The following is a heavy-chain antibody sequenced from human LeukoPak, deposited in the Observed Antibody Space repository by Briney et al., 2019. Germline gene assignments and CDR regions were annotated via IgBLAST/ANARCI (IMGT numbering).Heavy chain of an antibody. J-gene: IGHJ4*02. CDR2: ISGSGGST. CDR3: ARLKPGIAVAGSDY. V-gene: IGHV3-23*01. CDR1: GFTFSSYA. D-gene: IGHD6-19*01. Sequence: GGSLRLSCAASGFTFSSYAMSWVRQAPGKGLEWVSAISGSGGSTYYADSVKGRFTISRDNAKNSLYLQMNSLRAEDTAVYYCARLKPGIAVAGSDYWGQGTLVTVSS.